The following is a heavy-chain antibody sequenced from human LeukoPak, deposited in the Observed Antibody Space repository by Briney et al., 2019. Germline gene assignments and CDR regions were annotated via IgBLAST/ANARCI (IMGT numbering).Heavy chain of an antibody. CDR2: INPNSGGT. V-gene: IGHV1-2*02. J-gene: IGHJ4*02. Sequence: ASVKVPCKASGYTFTGYYMHWVRQAPGQGLEWMGWINPNSGGTNYAQKFQGRVTMTRDTSISTAYMELSRLRSDDTAVYYCARTSLGRYFDWLFLFDYWGQGTLVTVSS. CDR3: ARTSLGRYFDWLFLFDY. D-gene: IGHD3-9*01. CDR1: GYTFTGYY.